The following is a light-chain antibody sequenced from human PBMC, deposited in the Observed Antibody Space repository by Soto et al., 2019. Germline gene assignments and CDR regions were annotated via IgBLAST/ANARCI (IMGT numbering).Light chain of an antibody. CDR1: QHISTW. Sequence: DIQMPQSPSSVSASLGDRVTITCRASQHISTWLVWYQQKPGKAPQLLIYAASSLQTGVPSRFSGSGSGTDFSLTISSLQPEDSATYYGQQSNSFPFTFGQGPRLEI. CDR2: AAS. CDR3: QQSNSFPFT. J-gene: IGKJ2*01. V-gene: IGKV1-12*01.